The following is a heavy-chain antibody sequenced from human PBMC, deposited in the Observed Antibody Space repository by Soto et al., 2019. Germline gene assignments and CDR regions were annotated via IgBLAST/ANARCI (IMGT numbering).Heavy chain of an antibody. CDR2: INPSGGST. Sequence: ASVKVYFKASGYTFTNYYMHRLRQAPGQGLEWMGIINPSGGSTSYAQKFQGRVTMTRDTSTSTVYMDLSSLRSEDKAVYYCARDRLNAAAGQESRFDYWGQGTLVTVSS. CDR1: GYTFTNYY. CDR3: ARDRLNAAAGQESRFDY. J-gene: IGHJ4*02. D-gene: IGHD6-13*01. V-gene: IGHV1-46*01.